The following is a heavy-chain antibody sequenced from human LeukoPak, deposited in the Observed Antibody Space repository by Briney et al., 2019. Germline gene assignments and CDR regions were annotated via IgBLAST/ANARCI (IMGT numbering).Heavy chain of an antibody. CDR3: AKEKTVAGWYFDL. CDR1: GFHLDVYW. V-gene: IGHV3-7*01. Sequence: GGSLRLSCVASGFHLDVYWMSWVHQGPGKGLEWVANIKSDGRQKYYADSVKGRLTVSRDNAKNSLFLQMNRLRVEDTAVYYCAKEKTVAGWYFDLWGRGTLVTVSS. D-gene: IGHD6-19*01. CDR2: IKSDGRQK. J-gene: IGHJ2*01.